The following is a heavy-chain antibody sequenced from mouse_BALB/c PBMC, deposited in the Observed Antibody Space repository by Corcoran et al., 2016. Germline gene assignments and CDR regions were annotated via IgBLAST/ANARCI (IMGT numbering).Heavy chain of an antibody. CDR1: GYTFTNYG. V-gene: IGHV9-3-1*01. Sequence: QIQLVQSGPELKKPGETVKISCKASGYTFTNYGMNWVKQAPGKGLKWMGWINTYTGEPTYADDFKGRFAFSLETSASSAYLQINNLKNEDTATVFCARGELPYAMDYWGQGTSVTVSS. CDR3: ARGELPYAMDY. J-gene: IGHJ4*01. CDR2: INTYTGEP.